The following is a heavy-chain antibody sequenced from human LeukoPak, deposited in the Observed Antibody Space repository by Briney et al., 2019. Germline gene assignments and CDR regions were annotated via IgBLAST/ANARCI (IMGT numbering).Heavy chain of an antibody. D-gene: IGHD3-10*01. CDR3: ARAGAEAGDFDS. V-gene: IGHV3-74*01. CDR2: INSDGSST. J-gene: IGHJ4*02. CDR1: GFTFSSYS. Sequence: GGSLRLSCAASGFTFSSYSMSWVRQAPGKGLVWVSRINSDGSSTSYADSVKGRFTISRDNAKNTLYLQMDSLRAEDTAVYYCARAGAEAGDFDSWGQGTLVTVSS.